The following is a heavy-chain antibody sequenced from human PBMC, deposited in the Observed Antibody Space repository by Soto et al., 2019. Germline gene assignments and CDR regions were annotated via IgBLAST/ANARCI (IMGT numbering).Heavy chain of an antibody. Sequence: ASVKVSCKASGYTFTGYYMHWVRQAPGQGLEWMGWINPNSGGTNYAQKFQGWVTMTRDTSISTAYMELSRLRSDDTAVYYCARGPYDILTGQPFDAFDIWGQGTMVTVSS. D-gene: IGHD3-9*01. CDR1: GYTFTGYY. CDR3: ARGPYDILTGQPFDAFDI. V-gene: IGHV1-2*04. CDR2: INPNSGGT. J-gene: IGHJ3*02.